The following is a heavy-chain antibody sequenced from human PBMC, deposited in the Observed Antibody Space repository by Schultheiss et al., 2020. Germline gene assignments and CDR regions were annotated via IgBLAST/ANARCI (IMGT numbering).Heavy chain of an antibody. Sequence: GGSLRLSCAASGFMFNDYGMHWVRQAPGKGLEWVAVISFDGNEYYADSVKGRFTIPRDNSKNTLSLQMDSLRAEDTAVYYCAKPPLRATAVSTDYFDYWGQGTLVTVSS. CDR3: AKPPLRATAVSTDYFDY. D-gene: IGHD4-11*01. CDR1: GFMFNDYG. CDR2: ISFDGNE. V-gene: IGHV3-30*18. J-gene: IGHJ4*02.